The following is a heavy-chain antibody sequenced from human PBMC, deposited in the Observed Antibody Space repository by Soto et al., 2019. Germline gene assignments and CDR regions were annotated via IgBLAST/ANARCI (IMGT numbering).Heavy chain of an antibody. CDR1: GFTFNIYA. Sequence: EVQLLESGGDLIQPGGSLRLSCAASGFTFNIYAMTWVHQAPGKGLEWVSAISRYGDFTYYADSVEGRFTISRDKSKNTLYLQMTSLRAEDTAVYYCAKDRYLDHDSRGYLFDNWGQGTLVTVSS. CDR3: AKDRYLDHDSRGYLFDN. CDR2: ISRYGDFT. V-gene: IGHV3-23*01. D-gene: IGHD3-22*01. J-gene: IGHJ4*02.